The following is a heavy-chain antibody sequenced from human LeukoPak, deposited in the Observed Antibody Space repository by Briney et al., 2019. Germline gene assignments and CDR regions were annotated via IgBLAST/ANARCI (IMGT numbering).Heavy chain of an antibody. Sequence: ASVKVSCKASGYTFTSYYMHWVRQAPGQGLEWMGIINPSGGSTSYAQKFQGRVTMTRDTSISTAYMELSRLRSDDTAVYYCARDRDLYSSGLDVWGKGTTVTISS. CDR2: INPSGGST. CDR1: GYTFTSYY. V-gene: IGHV1-46*01. D-gene: IGHD6-19*01. J-gene: IGHJ6*04. CDR3: ARDRDLYSSGLDV.